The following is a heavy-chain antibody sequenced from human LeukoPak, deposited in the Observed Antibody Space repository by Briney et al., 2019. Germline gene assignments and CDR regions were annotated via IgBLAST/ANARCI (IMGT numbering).Heavy chain of an antibody. CDR3: ARDAVGGNLFVP. Sequence: PGGSLRLSCAASGFTFSSYSMNWVRQAPGKGLEWVSSISSSSSYIYYADSVKGRFTISRDNAKNSLYLQMNSLRAEDTAVYYCARDAVGGNLFVPSGQGTLVTVSS. D-gene: IGHD3-16*01. CDR2: ISSSSSYI. CDR1: GFTFSSYS. V-gene: IGHV3-21*01. J-gene: IGHJ5*02.